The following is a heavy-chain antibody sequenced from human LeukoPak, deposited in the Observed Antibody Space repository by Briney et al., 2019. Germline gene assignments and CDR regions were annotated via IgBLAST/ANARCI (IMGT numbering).Heavy chain of an antibody. CDR3: ARAVGATYYYYMDV. CDR1: GGSISSDGYY. V-gene: IGHV4-61*08. Sequence: SETLSLTCTVSGGSISSDGYYWSWIRQPPGKGLEWIGYIYYSGSTNYNPSLKSRVTISVDTSKNQFSLKLSSVTAADTAVYYCARAVGATYYYYMDVWGKGTTVTVSS. CDR2: IYYSGST. J-gene: IGHJ6*03. D-gene: IGHD1-26*01.